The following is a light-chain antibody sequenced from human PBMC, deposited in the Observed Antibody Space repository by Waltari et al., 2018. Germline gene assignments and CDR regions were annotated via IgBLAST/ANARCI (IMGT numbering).Light chain of an antibody. J-gene: IGKJ1*01. CDR1: QSVIRA. Sequence: EIVLTQSPGTLSLYPGERATLSCRASQSVIRALAWYQQKPGQALRLLIYAASTRATGVPDRFSGSGSVTDFSLTISRLDPEDFAVYYCQHYVNLPVTFGQGTKVEI. CDR3: QHYVNLPVT. CDR2: AAS. V-gene: IGKV3-20*01.